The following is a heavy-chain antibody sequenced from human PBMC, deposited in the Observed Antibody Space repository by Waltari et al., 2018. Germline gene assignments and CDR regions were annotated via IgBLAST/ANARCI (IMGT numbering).Heavy chain of an antibody. J-gene: IGHJ4*02. Sequence: QVQLQQWGAGLLKPSETLSLTCAVYGGSFSGYYWSWIRQPPGKGLEWIGEINHSGSTNYNPSLKSRVTISVDTSKNQFSLKLSSVTAADTAVYYCAREGYCSGGSCYPDYWGQGTLVTVSS. CDR1: GGSFSGYY. D-gene: IGHD2-15*01. V-gene: IGHV4-34*01. CDR2: INHSGST. CDR3: AREGYCSGGSCYPDY.